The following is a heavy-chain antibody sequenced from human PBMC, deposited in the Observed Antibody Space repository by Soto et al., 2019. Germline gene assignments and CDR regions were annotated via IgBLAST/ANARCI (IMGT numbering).Heavy chain of an antibody. V-gene: IGHV1-18*01. D-gene: IGHD5-12*01. J-gene: IGHJ5*02. CDR2: ITAYNGNI. CDR3: GRFSGYRGYKCAPGDT. CDR1: GYTLTTYG. Sequence: ASVKVSCKASGYTLTTYGITWVRQAPGQGLEWMGMITAYNGNIKYAPKFQGRVTMTTDTSTSTAHMELGSLRSDDTAIYYCGRFSGYRGYKCAPGDTGGRETLVPFPP.